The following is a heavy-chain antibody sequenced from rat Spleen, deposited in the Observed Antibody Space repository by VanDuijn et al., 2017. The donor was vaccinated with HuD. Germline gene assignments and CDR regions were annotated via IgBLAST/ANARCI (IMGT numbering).Heavy chain of an antibody. D-gene: IGHD1-11*01. CDR2: ISYDGSST. CDR3: ARMAYGDY. CDR1: GFTFSDYY. Sequence: EVQLVESDGGLVQPGRSLKLSCAASGFTFSDYYMAWVRQAPTKGLEWVATISYDGSSTYYRDSVKGRFTISRDNAKSTLYLQMDSLRSEDTATYYCARMAYGDYWGQGVMVTVSS. J-gene: IGHJ2*01. V-gene: IGHV5-29*01.